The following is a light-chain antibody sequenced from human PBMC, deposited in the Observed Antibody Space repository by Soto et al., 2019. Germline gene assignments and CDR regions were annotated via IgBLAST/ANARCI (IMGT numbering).Light chain of an antibody. CDR1: QSISRY. CDR3: QQSYSTPAWT. J-gene: IGKJ1*01. Sequence: DIQMTQSPSSLSAAVGDRVTITCRASQSISRYLNWYQQKPGKAPNLLIYAASILQSGVPSRFSGSGSGTDFTLTISSLQPEDFATYYCQQSYSTPAWTFGQGTKVEIK. CDR2: AAS. V-gene: IGKV1-39*01.